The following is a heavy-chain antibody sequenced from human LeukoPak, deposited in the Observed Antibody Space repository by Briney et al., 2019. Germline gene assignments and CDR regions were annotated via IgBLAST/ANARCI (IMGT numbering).Heavy chain of an antibody. J-gene: IGHJ6*03. D-gene: IGHD2-2*01. V-gene: IGHV3-21*01. CDR2: ISSSSSYI. CDR3: ARGEYPAGFYYYYYMDV. Sequence: GGSLRLSCAASGFTFSSYSMNWVRQAPGKGLEWVSSISSSSSYIYYAGSVKGRFTISRDNAKNSLYLQMNSLRAEDTAVYYCARGEYPAGFYYYYYMDVWGKGTTVTVSS. CDR1: GFTFSSYS.